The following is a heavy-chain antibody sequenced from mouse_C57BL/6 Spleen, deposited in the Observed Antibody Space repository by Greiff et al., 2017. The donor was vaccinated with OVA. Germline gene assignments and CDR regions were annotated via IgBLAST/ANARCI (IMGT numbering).Heavy chain of an antibody. CDR1: GFTFSDYG. D-gene: IGHD2-4*01. CDR3: ARDDYDRYYFDY. Sequence: EVMLVESGGGLVKPGGSLKLSCAASGFTFSDYGMHWVRQAPEKGLEWVAYISSGSSTIYYADTVKGRFTISRDNAKNTLFLQMTSLRSEDTAMYYCARDDYDRYYFDYWGQGTTLTVSS. J-gene: IGHJ2*01. V-gene: IGHV5-17*01. CDR2: ISSGSSTI.